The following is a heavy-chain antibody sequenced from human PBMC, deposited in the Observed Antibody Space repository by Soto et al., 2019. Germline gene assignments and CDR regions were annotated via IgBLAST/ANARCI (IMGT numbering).Heavy chain of an antibody. V-gene: IGHV4-30-4*01. J-gene: IGHJ5*02. CDR2: IYYSGST. D-gene: IGHD5-12*01. CDR1: GGSISSGDYY. Sequence: QVQLQESGPGLVKPSQSLSLTCTVSGGSISSGDYYWSWIRQPPGKGLEWIGYIYYSGSTFYNPYLKSRVTISVDTSKNQSSLKLSSVTAADTAVYYCARYSGYEGLRFDPWGQGTLVTVSS. CDR3: ARYSGYEGLRFDP.